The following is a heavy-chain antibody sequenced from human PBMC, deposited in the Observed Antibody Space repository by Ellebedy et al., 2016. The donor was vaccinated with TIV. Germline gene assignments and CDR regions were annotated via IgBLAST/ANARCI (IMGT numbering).Heavy chain of an antibody. J-gene: IGHJ4*02. CDR1: GFTFSSYS. Sequence: GESLKISCAASGFTFSSYSMNWVRQAPGKGLEWVSYISSSSSTIYYADSVKGRFTISRDNAKNTLYLQMNSLRVEDTAVYYCARSVEFDYWGQGTLVTVSS. CDR2: ISSSSSTI. V-gene: IGHV3-48*04. CDR3: ARSVEFDY. D-gene: IGHD3-3*01.